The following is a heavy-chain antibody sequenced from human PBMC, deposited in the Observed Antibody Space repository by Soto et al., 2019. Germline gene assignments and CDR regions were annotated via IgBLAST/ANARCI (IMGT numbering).Heavy chain of an antibody. D-gene: IGHD6-19*01. Sequence: PSETLSLTCTVSGDSIISSDYYWGWIRQPPGKGLEWIGSIFYLGSTYYNPSLKSRVTMSVDTSKNQFSLKLRPVSAADTAMYYCARHSIAVRRNNWFDPWGQGTLVTVSS. CDR1: GDSIISSDYY. CDR2: IFYLGST. CDR3: ARHSIAVRRNNWFDP. V-gene: IGHV4-39*01. J-gene: IGHJ5*02.